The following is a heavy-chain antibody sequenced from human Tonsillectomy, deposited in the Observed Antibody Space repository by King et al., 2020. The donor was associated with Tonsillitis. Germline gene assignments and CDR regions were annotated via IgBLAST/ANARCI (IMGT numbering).Heavy chain of an antibody. D-gene: IGHD3-3*01. Sequence: VQLVESGGGLVKPGGSLRLSCAASGSTFSDYYMSWIRQAPGKGLEWVSYISSSGSTIYYADSVKGRFTISRDNAKNSLYLQMNSLRAEDTAVYYCAREGRFLEWLSMNDAFDIWGQGTMVTVSS. CDR1: GSTFSDYY. J-gene: IGHJ3*02. CDR2: ISSSGSTI. V-gene: IGHV3-11*01. CDR3: AREGRFLEWLSMNDAFDI.